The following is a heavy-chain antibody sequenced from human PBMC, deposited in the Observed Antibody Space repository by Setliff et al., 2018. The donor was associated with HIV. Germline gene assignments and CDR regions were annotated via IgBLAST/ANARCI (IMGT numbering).Heavy chain of an antibody. CDR3: ARVESGILGY. V-gene: IGHV4-39*07. CDR1: GGSINRSPYY. D-gene: IGHD1-26*01. CDR2: IFYSGST. J-gene: IGHJ4*02. Sequence: SLTCTVSGGSINRSPYYWGWIRQPPGKGLEWIASIFYSGSTYHNPSLKSRVTISVDTANNQFSLKVNSMTAADSAIYYCARVESGILGYWGRGTQVTVSS.